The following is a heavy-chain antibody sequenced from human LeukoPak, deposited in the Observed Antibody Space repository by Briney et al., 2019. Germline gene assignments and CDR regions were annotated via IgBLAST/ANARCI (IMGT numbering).Heavy chain of an antibody. Sequence: NSGGSLRLSCAASGFTFSSYSMNWVRQAPGKGLEWVSSISSSSSYIYYADSVKGRFTISRDNAKNSLYLQMNSLRAEDTAVYYCARDYGDILTGLDAFDIWGQGTMVTVSS. CDR3: ARDYGDILTGLDAFDI. CDR2: ISSSSSYI. CDR1: GFTFSSYS. D-gene: IGHD3-9*01. J-gene: IGHJ3*02. V-gene: IGHV3-21*01.